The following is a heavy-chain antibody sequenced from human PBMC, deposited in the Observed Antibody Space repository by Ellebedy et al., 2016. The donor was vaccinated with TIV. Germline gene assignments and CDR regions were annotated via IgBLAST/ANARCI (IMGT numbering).Heavy chain of an antibody. CDR2: ISGSGGST. D-gene: IGHD6-6*01. CDR1: GFTFSSYA. J-gene: IGHJ3*01. V-gene: IGHV3-23*01. Sequence: GDSLKISXAASGFTFSSYAMSWVRQAPGKGLEWVSAISGSGGSTYYADSVKGRFTISRDNAKNTLYLQMNSLRAEDTAVYYCSSPVRLDSVWGQGTMVTVSS. CDR3: SSPVRLDSV.